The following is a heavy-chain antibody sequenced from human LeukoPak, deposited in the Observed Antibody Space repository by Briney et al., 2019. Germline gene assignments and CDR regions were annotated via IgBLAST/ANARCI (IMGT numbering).Heavy chain of an antibody. D-gene: IGHD4-17*01. Sequence: ASVKVSCKASGYTFTGYYMHWVRQAPGQGLEWMGWINPNSGGTNYAQKFQGRVTMTRDTSISTVYMELSRLRSDDTAVYYCARDNPTTVTTLDDYWGQGTLVTVSS. CDR2: INPNSGGT. CDR1: GYTFTGYY. V-gene: IGHV1-2*02. J-gene: IGHJ4*02. CDR3: ARDNPTTVTTLDDY.